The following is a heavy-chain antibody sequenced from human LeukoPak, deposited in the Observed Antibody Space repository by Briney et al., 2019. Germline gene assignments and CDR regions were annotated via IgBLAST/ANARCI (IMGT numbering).Heavy chain of an antibody. Sequence: PSETLSLTCTLSRGSISSGSYYCSCIRQPGGKGLECIGRIYTSGSTNYNPSLKSRVTISVDTSKNQFSLKLSSVTAADTAVYYCARDRGLYSNYGYYYYYMDVWGKGTTVTVSS. CDR2: IYTSGST. V-gene: IGHV4-61*02. J-gene: IGHJ6*03. CDR3: ARDRGLYSNYGYYYYYMDV. D-gene: IGHD4-11*01. CDR1: RGSISSGSYY.